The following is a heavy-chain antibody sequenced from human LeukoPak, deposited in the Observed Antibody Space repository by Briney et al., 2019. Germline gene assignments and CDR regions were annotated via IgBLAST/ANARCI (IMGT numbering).Heavy chain of an antibody. V-gene: IGHV3-7*01. Sequence: GGSLRLSCAASGFTFSSYWMSWVRQAPGKGLEWVANINQDGGEKHYVDSVKGRFTISRDNAKNSLYLQMSSLRAEDTAVYHCATGRSCTTCYLPDYWGQGTLVTVSS. CDR3: ATGRSCTTCYLPDY. D-gene: IGHD2-2*01. CDR2: INQDGGEK. CDR1: GFTFSSYW. J-gene: IGHJ4*02.